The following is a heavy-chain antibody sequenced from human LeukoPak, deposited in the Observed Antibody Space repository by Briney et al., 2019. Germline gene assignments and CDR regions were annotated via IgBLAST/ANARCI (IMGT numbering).Heavy chain of an antibody. D-gene: IGHD1-26*01. V-gene: IGHV3-21*04. CDR1: GFTFSSYS. CDR2: ISSSSSYI. J-gene: IGHJ4*02. Sequence: GGSLRLSCAASGFTFSSYSMNWVRQAPGKGLEWVSSISSSSSYIYYADSVKGRFTISRDNSKNTLYLQMNSLRAEDTAVYYCAEESSSGSSHPDYWGQGTLVTVSS. CDR3: AEESSSGSSHPDY.